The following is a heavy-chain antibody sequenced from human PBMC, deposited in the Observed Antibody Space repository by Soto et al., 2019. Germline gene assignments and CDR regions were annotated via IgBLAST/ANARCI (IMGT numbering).Heavy chain of an antibody. CDR1: GYTFTDYD. Sequence: QEQLVQSGAEVKKPGASVKVSCKTSGYTFTDYDINWVRQATGQGLEWIGWMNPNSCETGYAQKFQGGVTMTRSASLRTAYLELSSLRSEDTAVYYCARVAVAARPRWYNWFDPWGQGTLVTVSS. V-gene: IGHV1-8*01. D-gene: IGHD2-15*01. CDR3: ARVAVAARPRWYNWFDP. CDR2: MNPNSCET. J-gene: IGHJ5*02.